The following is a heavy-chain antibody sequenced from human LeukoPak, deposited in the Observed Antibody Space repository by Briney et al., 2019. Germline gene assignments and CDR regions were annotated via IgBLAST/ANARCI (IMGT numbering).Heavy chain of an antibody. Sequence: GGSLRLSCAASGFTFSSYEMNGVPQAPGKGLEWVSYISSSGSTIYYADSVKGRFTISRDNAKNSLYLQMNSLRAEDTAVYYCARVRSGSYFSVSHDYWGQGTLVTVSS. D-gene: IGHD1-26*01. CDR3: ARVRSGSYFSVSHDY. J-gene: IGHJ4*02. CDR1: GFTFSSYE. CDR2: ISSSGSTI. V-gene: IGHV3-48*03.